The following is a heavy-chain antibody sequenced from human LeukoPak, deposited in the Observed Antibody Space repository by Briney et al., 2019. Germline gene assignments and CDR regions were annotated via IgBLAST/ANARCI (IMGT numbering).Heavy chain of an antibody. CDR3: ARGITMVQGVIQDY. CDR2: IYHSGST. D-gene: IGHD3-10*01. V-gene: IGHV4-30-2*01. J-gene: IGHJ4*02. CDR1: GGSISSGGYS. Sequence: SETLSLTCAVSGGSISSGGYSWSWIRQPPGKGLEWIGYIYHSGSTYYNPSLKSRVTISVDTSKNQFSLKLSSVTAADTAVYYCARGITMVQGVIQDYWGQGTLVTVSS.